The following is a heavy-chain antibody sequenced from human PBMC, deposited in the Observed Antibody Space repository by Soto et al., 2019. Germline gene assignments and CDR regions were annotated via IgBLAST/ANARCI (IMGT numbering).Heavy chain of an antibody. J-gene: IGHJ4*02. D-gene: IGHD3-22*01. CDR2: ISGSGGST. CDR3: AKDMVYYYDSSGYSWGYYFDY. V-gene: IGHV3-23*01. CDR1: GFTFSSYA. Sequence: GGSLRLSCAASGFTFSSYAMSWVRQAPGKGLEWVSAISGSGGSTYYADSVKGRFTISRDNSKNTLYLQMNSLRAEDTAVYYCAKDMVYYYDSSGYSWGYYFDYWGQGTLVTVSS.